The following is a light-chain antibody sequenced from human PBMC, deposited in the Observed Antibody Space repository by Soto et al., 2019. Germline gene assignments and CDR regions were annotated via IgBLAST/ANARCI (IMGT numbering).Light chain of an antibody. CDR2: GAS. J-gene: IGKJ5*01. V-gene: IGKV3-20*01. CDR1: QGVGSTY. Sequence: EIVLTQSPGTLSMSPGERATLSCRASQGVGSTYLAWYKQKPGQAPRLXIYGASSRATGIPDRFSGSGSGTEFTLTISRLQPEDFEVYYCQQYGSSPITFGQGTRLEIK. CDR3: QQYGSSPIT.